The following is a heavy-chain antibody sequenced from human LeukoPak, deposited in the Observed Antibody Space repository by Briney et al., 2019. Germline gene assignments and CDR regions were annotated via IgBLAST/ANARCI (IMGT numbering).Heavy chain of an antibody. CDR3: ARHGYSYDY. V-gene: IGHV4-59*08. D-gene: IGHD5-18*01. CDR1: GGSISSYY. Sequence: SETLSLTCTVSGGSISSYYWSWIRQPPGKGLEWIGYIYYSGSTNYNPSLKSRVTISVDTSKNQFSLKLSSVTAADTAVYYCARHGYSYDYWGQGTLVTVSS. J-gene: IGHJ4*02. CDR2: IYYSGST.